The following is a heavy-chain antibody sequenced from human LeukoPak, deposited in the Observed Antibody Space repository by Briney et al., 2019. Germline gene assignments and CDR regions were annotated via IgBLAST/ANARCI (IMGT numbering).Heavy chain of an antibody. Sequence: GGSLRLSCAASGFTFSSYAMSWVRQAPGKGLEWVSAISGSGGSTYYADSVKGRFTISRDNSKNTLYLQMNSLRAEDTAVYYCAKKGGTAMEDPYNWFDPWGQGTLVTVSS. CDR3: AKKGGTAMEDPYNWFDP. CDR2: ISGSGGST. J-gene: IGHJ5*02. V-gene: IGHV3-23*01. CDR1: GFTFSSYA. D-gene: IGHD5-18*01.